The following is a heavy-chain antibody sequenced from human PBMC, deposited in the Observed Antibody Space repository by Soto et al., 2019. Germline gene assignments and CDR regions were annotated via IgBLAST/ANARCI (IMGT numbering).Heavy chain of an antibody. V-gene: IGHV3-30-3*01. J-gene: IGHJ4*02. CDR1: GFIFRNYA. D-gene: IGHD3-22*01. CDR2: ISYDGSNQ. Sequence: QVQLVESGGGVVQPGRSLRLSCAASGFIFRNYAMHWVRQVRQAPGKGLEWVAVISYDGSNQFYADSVKGRFTLSRDDSKNTLYLQMNSLRADDTAVYYCARDDYSSTGRNSGFDYWGQGTLVTVSS. CDR3: ARDDYSSTGRNSGFDY.